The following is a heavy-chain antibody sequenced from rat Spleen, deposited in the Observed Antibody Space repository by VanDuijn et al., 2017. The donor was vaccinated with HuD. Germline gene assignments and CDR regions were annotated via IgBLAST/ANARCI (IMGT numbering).Heavy chain of an antibody. D-gene: IGHD1-4*01. CDR2: ISTSGGST. CDR3: AAAGTRVSRFAY. Sequence: EVQLVETGGGLVQPGRSLKLSCVASGFTFSSYWMYWIRQAPTKGLEWVATISTSGGSTYYRDSVKGRFTLSRENSKSTLYLQMDSLRSEDTATYYCAAAGTRVSRFAYWGQGTLVTVSS. CDR1: GFTFSSYW. J-gene: IGHJ3*01. V-gene: IGHV5-19*01.